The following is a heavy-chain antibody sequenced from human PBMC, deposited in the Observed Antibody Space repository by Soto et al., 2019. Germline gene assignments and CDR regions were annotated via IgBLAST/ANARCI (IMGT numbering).Heavy chain of an antibody. Sequence: SVKVSCKASGDTFSFYTINWVRQAPGLGLEWMGRVNPIVSMSNYAQKFQGRVTITADKSTNTAYMELRSPRSDDTAVYYCARVAYDRGEGPWGQGTLVTVSS. CDR1: GDTFSFYT. V-gene: IGHV1-69*02. J-gene: IGHJ5*02. CDR2: VNPIVSMS. D-gene: IGHD3-22*01. CDR3: ARVAYDRGEGP.